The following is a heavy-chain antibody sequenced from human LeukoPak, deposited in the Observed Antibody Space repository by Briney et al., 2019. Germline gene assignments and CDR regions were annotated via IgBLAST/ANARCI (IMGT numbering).Heavy chain of an antibody. CDR2: LYSGGNT. CDR1: GFSVSNNY. J-gene: IGHJ6*02. CDR3: ARESGFGDLFPYCMDV. D-gene: IGHD3-10*01. Sequence: GGSLRLSCAASGFSVSNNYLSWVRQAPGKGLEWVSVLYSGGNTYYADSVQGRFTVSRDNSKNTLYLQMNDLRVEDTAVYYCARESGFGDLFPYCMDVWGRGTTVIVSS. V-gene: IGHV3-53*01.